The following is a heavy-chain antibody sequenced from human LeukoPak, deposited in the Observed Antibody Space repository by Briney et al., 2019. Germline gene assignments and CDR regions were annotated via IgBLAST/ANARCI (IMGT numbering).Heavy chain of an antibody. V-gene: IGHV4-39*01. CDR1: GGSISSSSYY. J-gene: IGHJ4*02. CDR2: IYYSGST. Sequence: SETLSLTCTVSGGSISSSSYYWGWIRQPPGKGLEWIGSIYYSGSTYYNPSHKSRVTISVDTSKNQFSLKLSSVTAADTAVYYCVSLYYYDSSGYPRSFDWGQGTLVTVSS. D-gene: IGHD3-22*01. CDR3: VSLYYYDSSGYPRSFD.